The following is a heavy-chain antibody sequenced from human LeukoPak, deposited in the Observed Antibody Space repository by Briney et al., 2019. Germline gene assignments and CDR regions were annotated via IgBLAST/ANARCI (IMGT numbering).Heavy chain of an antibody. D-gene: IGHD3-3*01. CDR3: ARAGVVSTANSYWYFDL. CDR2: IYYSGST. Sequence: SETLSLTCTVSGGSISSYYWSWIRQPPGKGLEWIGYIYYSGSTNYNPSLESRVTISVDTSKNQFSLKLSSVTAADTAVYYCARAGVVSTANSYWYFDLWGRGTLVTVSS. CDR1: GGSISSYY. J-gene: IGHJ2*01. V-gene: IGHV4-59*01.